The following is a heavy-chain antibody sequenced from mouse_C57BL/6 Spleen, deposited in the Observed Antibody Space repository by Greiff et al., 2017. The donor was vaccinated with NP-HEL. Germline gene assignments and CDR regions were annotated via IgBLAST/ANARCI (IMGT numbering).Heavy chain of an antibody. CDR2: ISGGGGNT. CDR3: ARHGYPWYFDV. V-gene: IGHV5-9*01. Sequence: EVKLVESGGGLVKPGGSLKLSCAASGFTFSSYTMSWVRQTPEKRLEWVATISGGGGNTYYPDSVKGRFTISRDNAKNTLYLQMSSLRSEDTALYYCARHGYPWYFDVWGTGTTVTVSS. D-gene: IGHD2-2*01. J-gene: IGHJ1*03. CDR1: GFTFSSYT.